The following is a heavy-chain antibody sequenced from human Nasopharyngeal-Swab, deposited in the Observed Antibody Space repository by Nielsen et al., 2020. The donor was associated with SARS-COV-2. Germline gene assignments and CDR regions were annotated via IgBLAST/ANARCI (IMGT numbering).Heavy chain of an antibody. V-gene: IGHV4-39*07. CDR3: VGSSGYGDYYYDYGRDV. CDR2: IYYSGST. Sequence: SETLSLTCTVAGGSISSSSYYWGRIRQPPGKGLEGIGSIYYSGSTYYNQSLKSRVTISVDTSKNPFSLKLGSETAADTAVYCCVGSSGYGDYYYDYGRDVWGQGTTVTVSS. J-gene: IGHJ6*02. CDR1: GGSISSSSYY. D-gene: IGHD6-13*01.